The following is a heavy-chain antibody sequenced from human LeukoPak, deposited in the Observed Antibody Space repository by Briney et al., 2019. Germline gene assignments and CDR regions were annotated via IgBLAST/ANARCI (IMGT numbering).Heavy chain of an antibody. V-gene: IGHV1-2*02. CDR2: INPNSGGT. J-gene: IGHJ4*02. Sequence: ASVKVSCKASGYTFTGYYMHWVRQAPGQGLEWMGWINPNSGGTNYAQKFQGRVTMTRDTSISTAYMELSRLRSDDTAMYYCAREGELGYSYAVDYWGQGTLVTVSS. CDR1: GYTFTGYY. D-gene: IGHD5-18*01. CDR3: AREGELGYSYAVDY.